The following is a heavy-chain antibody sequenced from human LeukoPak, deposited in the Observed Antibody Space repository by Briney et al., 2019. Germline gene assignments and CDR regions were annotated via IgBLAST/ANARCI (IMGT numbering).Heavy chain of an antibody. CDR2: INSNGGST. V-gene: IGHV3-64*01. J-gene: IGHJ3*02. CDR1: GFTFSSYA. CDR3: ARAKRNGFDI. Sequence: GGSLRLSCVASGFTFSSYAMHWVRQTPGKGLEYVSGINSNGGSTHYANSVKGRFTISRDNSKHTLYLQMGSLRTEDMAVYYCARAKRNGFDIWGQGTMVTVSS.